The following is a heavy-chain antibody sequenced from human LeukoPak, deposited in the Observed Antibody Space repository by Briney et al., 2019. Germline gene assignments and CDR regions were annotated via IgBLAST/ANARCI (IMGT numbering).Heavy chain of an antibody. D-gene: IGHD4-11*01. CDR3: ARSVPDYTRFDY. CDR1: GFTFSDYA. J-gene: IGHJ4*02. CDR2: FKTKYHQV. Sequence: GGSLRLSCVAFGFTFSDYAMNWVRQAPGKGLEWVSTFKTKYHQVYYAESVRGRFTISTDNSRNTVSLQMNSLRADDTALYYCARSVPDYTRFDYWGQGALVTVSS. V-gene: IGHV3-23*05.